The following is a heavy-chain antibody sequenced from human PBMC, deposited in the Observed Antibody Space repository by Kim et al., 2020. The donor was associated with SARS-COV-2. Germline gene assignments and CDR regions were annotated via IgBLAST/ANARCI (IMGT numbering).Heavy chain of an antibody. Sequence: SETLSLTCAVSGGSISSGGYSWSWIRQPPGKGLEWIGYIYHSGSTYYNPSLKSRVTISVDRSKNQFSLKLSSVTAADTAVYYCARVEAEYCSSTSCYGYYFDYWGQGTLVTVSS. D-gene: IGHD2-2*01. V-gene: IGHV4-30-2*01. CDR2: IYHSGST. CDR3: ARVEAEYCSSTSCYGYYFDY. CDR1: GGSISSGGYS. J-gene: IGHJ4*02.